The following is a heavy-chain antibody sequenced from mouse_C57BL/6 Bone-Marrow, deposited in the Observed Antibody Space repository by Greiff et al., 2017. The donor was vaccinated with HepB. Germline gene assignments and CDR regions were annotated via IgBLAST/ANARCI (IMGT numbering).Heavy chain of an antibody. CDR2: ISYDGSN. D-gene: IGHD1-3*01. J-gene: IGHJ3*01. CDR3: ARAEVYPFAY. CDR1: GYSITSGYY. Sequence: DVQLQESGPGLVKPSQSLSLTCSVTGYSITSGYYWNWIRQFPGNKLEWMGYISYDGSNNYNPSLKNRISITRDTSKNQFFLKLNSVTTEDTATYYCARAEVYPFAYWGQGTLVTVSA. V-gene: IGHV3-6*01.